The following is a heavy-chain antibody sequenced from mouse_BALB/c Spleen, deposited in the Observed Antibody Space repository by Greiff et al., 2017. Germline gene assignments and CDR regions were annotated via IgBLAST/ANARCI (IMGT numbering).Heavy chain of an antibody. Sequence: VQLQQSGPGLVAPSQSLSITCTVSGFSLTSYGVHWVRQPPGKGLEWLGVIWAGGSTNYNSALMSRLSISKDNSKSQVFLKMNSLQTDDTAMYYCARDRGFQAWFAYWGQGTLVTVSA. CDR1: GFSLTSYG. CDR3: ARDRGFQAWFAY. D-gene: IGHD3-1*01. CDR2: IWAGGST. V-gene: IGHV2-9*02. J-gene: IGHJ3*01.